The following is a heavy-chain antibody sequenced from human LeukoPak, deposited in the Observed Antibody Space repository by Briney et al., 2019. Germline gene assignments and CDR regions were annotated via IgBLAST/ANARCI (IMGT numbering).Heavy chain of an antibody. CDR2: ISYTGVS. J-gene: IGHJ5*02. CDR1: GVSISRSY. V-gene: IGHV4-59*08. Sequence: SETLSLTCTVSGVSISRSYWIWIRQTPGKGPEWIGYISYTGVSSYNPSLKSRVTISVDTSKNQFSLNVTSVTAADTAVYYCARLPEGGYATSLGWFGPWGQGTRVTVSS. CDR3: ARLPEGGYATSLGWFGP. D-gene: IGHD5-24*01.